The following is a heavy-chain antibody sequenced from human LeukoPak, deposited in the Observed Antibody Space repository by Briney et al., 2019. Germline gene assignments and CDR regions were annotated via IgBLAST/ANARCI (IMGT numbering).Heavy chain of an antibody. CDR2: IRYDGSNK. CDR3: AKEGDYGEGYYFDY. CDR1: GFTFSSYG. J-gene: IGHJ4*02. D-gene: IGHD4-17*01. Sequence: GGSLRLSCAASGFTFSSYGMHWVRQAPGKGLEWVAFIRYDGSNKYYADSVKGRFTISRDNSKNTLYLQMNSLRAEDTAVYYCAKEGDYGEGYYFDYWGQGTLVTVSS. V-gene: IGHV3-30*02.